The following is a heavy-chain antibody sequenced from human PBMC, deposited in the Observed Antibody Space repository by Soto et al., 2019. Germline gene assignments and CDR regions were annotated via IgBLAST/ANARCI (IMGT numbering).Heavy chain of an antibody. CDR3: ARGGGMVVPIDY. D-gene: IGHD1-26*01. CDR1: GYTFTTYA. CDR2: INAGYGNT. V-gene: IGHV1-3*01. J-gene: IGHJ4*02. Sequence: QVQLVQSGAEVKKPGASVKVSCKASGYTFTTYAIHWVRRAPGQRLERMGWINAGYGNTKYSQKFQGRVTFTRDTSASTAYMELSSLRSEDTAVYSCARGGGMVVPIDYWGQGTLVTVSS.